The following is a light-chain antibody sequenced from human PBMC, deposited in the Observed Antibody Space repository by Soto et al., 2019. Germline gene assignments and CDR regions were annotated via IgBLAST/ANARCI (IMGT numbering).Light chain of an antibody. V-gene: IGLV1-40*01. CDR2: GNH. CDR1: SSNIGAPYD. CDR3: QSYDSSLSGYV. Sequence: QSALTQPPSVSGSPGQRVIISCSGSSSNIGAPYDVNWYRQLPGTVPKLLIYGNHNRPSGVPDRFSGSKSGTSASLAITGLQAEDEADYYCQSYDSSLSGYVFGTGTKVTVL. J-gene: IGLJ1*01.